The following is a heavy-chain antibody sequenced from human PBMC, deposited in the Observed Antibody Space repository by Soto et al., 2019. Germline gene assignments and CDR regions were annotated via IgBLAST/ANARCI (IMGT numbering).Heavy chain of an antibody. J-gene: IGHJ3*02. Sequence: EVQLVESGGDLVQSGGSLRLSCAASGFSFSNYSMNWVRQAPGKGLGWLSYISSSGRTIYYADSVMGRFTISRDSAMNSLYLHMNSLSDGDQAVYYCARHNNVVFYDAFDSWGQGTMVTVSS. CDR2: ISSSGRTI. CDR3: ARHNNVVFYDAFDS. V-gene: IGHV3-48*02. D-gene: IGHD2-15*01. CDR1: GFSFSNYS.